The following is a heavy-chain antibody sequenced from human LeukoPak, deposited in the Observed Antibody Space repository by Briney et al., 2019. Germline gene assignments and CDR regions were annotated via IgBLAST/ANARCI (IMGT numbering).Heavy chain of an antibody. CDR2: NYPDGST. CDR1: RLTVTDNY. D-gene: IGHD4-17*01. CDR3: ARTSPVYGDYDY. Sequence: GGSLRLSCAVSRLTVTDNYMSWLRQAPGEGLEWVIVNYPDGSTYQPDSVKGRFTISRDNSKNTLFLQMNTLRADDTAVYHCARTSPVYGDYDYWGQGTLVTVS. V-gene: IGHV3-53*01. J-gene: IGHJ4*02.